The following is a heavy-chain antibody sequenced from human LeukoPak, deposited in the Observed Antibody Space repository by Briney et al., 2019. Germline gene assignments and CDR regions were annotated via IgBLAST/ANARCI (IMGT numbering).Heavy chain of an antibody. D-gene: IGHD3-9*01. J-gene: IGHJ4*02. V-gene: IGHV1-18*04. CDR2: ISAYNGNT. Sequence: EASVKVSCKASGYTFTSYGISWVRQAPGQGLEWMGWISAYNGNTNYAQKLQGRVTMTTDTSTSTAYMELRSLRSDDTAVYYCVRDLLRYFDWPYYYWGQGTLVTVSS. CDR1: GYTFTSYG. CDR3: VRDLLRYFDWPYYY.